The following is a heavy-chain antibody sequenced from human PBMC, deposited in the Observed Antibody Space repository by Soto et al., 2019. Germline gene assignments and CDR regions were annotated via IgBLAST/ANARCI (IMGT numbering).Heavy chain of an antibody. CDR1: GFTFSNAW. CDR3: TTRWGSTSFPHYYYGMDV. J-gene: IGHJ6*02. CDR2: IKSKTDGGTT. D-gene: IGHD2-2*01. V-gene: IGHV3-15*01. Sequence: GGSLSLSCAASGFTFSNAWLRWVRQAPGKGLEWVGRIKSKTDGGTTDYAAPVKGRFTISRDDTKNTLYLQMNSLKTEDTAVYYFTTRWGSTSFPHYYYGMDVWGQGTTVTVSS.